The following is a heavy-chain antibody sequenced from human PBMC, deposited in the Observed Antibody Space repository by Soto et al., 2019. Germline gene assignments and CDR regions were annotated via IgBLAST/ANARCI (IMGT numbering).Heavy chain of an antibody. CDR1: GFTFSDFY. J-gene: IGHJ4*02. CDR3: ARTLGDS. D-gene: IGHD7-27*01. Sequence: GSLRLSCAASGFTFSDFYMSWIRQAPGKGLECISYVTSSGSTIFYADSVRGRFTVSRDNAKNSLSLQMNSLRAEDTAVYYCARTLGDSWGQGTLVTVSS. V-gene: IGHV3-11*01. CDR2: VTSSGSTI.